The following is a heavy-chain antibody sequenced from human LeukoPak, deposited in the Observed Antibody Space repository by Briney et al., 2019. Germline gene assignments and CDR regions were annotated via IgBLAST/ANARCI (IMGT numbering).Heavy chain of an antibody. Sequence: GGSLRLSCAASGFTFSIYGMHWVRQAPGKGLEWVAVMSYDGSNKYYADSVKGRFTISRDNSKNTLYLQMNSLRAEDTAVYYCARGNGYSYGYNYWGQGTLVTVSS. CDR2: MSYDGSNK. V-gene: IGHV3-30*03. CDR3: ARGNGYSYGYNY. CDR1: GFTFSIYG. J-gene: IGHJ4*02. D-gene: IGHD5-18*01.